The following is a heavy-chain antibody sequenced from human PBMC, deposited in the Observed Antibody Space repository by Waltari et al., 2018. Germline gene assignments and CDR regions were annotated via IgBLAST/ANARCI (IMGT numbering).Heavy chain of an antibody. Sequence: QLQLQQSGPGLVKPSESLSLTCAVSGDSMSSTDWWSWVRQSPGKGLEWIGQVQASGRTNYNPSFAGRVTVSIDTSNNKFSLEVPSPTAVDTAMYYCARDRGRGIYLDSWGQGILVTVSP. D-gene: IGHD2-15*01. CDR1: GDSMSSTDW. J-gene: IGHJ4*02. CDR3: ARDRGRGIYLDS. V-gene: IGHV4-4*02. CDR2: VQASGRT.